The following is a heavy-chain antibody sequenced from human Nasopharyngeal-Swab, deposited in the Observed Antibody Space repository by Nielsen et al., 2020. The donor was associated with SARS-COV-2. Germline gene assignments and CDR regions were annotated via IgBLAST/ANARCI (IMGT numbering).Heavy chain of an antibody. CDR3: ARVRGTIFGVVTAPGYFDY. D-gene: IGHD3-3*01. V-gene: IGHV4-61*08. CDR2: IYYSGST. Sequence: SETLSLTCTVSGGSVSSSGYYWSWIRQPPGKGLEWIGYIYYSGSTNYNPSLKSRVTISVDTSKNQFSLKLSSVTAADTAVYYCARVRGTIFGVVTAPGYFDYWGQGTLVTVSS. J-gene: IGHJ4*02. CDR1: GGSVSSSGYY.